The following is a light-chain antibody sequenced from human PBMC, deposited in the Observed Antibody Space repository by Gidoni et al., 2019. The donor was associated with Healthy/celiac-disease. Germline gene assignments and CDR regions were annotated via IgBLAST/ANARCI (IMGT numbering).Light chain of an antibody. V-gene: IGKV1-5*03. CDR2: KAS. CDR1: QSISSW. CDR3: QHSGGS. Sequence: DIQMTQSPSTLSASVGDRVTITCRASQSISSWLAWYQQEPGKAPTLLIYKASSLESGVPSRFSGSGSGTEFTLTISSLQPDDFATYYCQHSGGSFGQGTKLEIK. J-gene: IGKJ2*04.